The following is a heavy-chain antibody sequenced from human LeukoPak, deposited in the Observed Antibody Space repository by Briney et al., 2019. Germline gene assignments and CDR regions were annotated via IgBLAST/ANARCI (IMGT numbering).Heavy chain of an antibody. CDR1: GGSISIYY. D-gene: IGHD3-10*01. Sequence: SETLSLTCTVSGGSISIYYWSWIRQPAGKGLEWIGRIYTSGSTNYNPSLKSRVTMSVDTSKNQFSLKLSSVTAADTAVYYCARGHWDYGSGSFPNWFDPWGQGTLVTVSS. J-gene: IGHJ5*02. CDR2: IYTSGST. V-gene: IGHV4-4*07. CDR3: ARGHWDYGSGSFPNWFDP.